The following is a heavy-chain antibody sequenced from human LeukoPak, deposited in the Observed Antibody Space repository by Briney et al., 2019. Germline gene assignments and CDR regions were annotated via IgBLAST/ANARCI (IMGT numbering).Heavy chain of an antibody. D-gene: IGHD3-22*01. CDR1: GFTFSRYA. J-gene: IGHJ3*02. CDR3: ARAAPYYYDSSGYSAFDS. CDR2: ISSNGGST. V-gene: IGHV3-64*01. Sequence: VGSLRLSCAVSGFTFSRYAMHWVRQAPGKGLEYLSGISSNGGSTYYANSVKGRFTISRDNAKNTLYLQMGSLRAEDMAVYYCARAAPYYYDSSGYSAFDSWGQGTMFPVSA.